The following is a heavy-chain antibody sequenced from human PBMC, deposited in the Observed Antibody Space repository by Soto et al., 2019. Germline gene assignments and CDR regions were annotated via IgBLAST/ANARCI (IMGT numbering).Heavy chain of an antibody. J-gene: IGHJ6*03. CDR1: GGSISSYY. CDR3: ARGGISHWAYFYYMDV. D-gene: IGHD2-21*01. Sequence: SETLSLTCAVSGGSISSYYWSWIQQPPGKGLEWIGYIYYSGSTNYNPSLKSRVTISVDTSKNQFSLKLSSVTAADTAVYYCARGGISHWAYFYYMDVWDRGTTVTVSS. V-gene: IGHV4-59*01. CDR2: IYYSGST.